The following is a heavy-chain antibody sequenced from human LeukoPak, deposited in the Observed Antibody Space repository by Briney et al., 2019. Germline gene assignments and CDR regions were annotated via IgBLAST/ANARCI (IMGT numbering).Heavy chain of an antibody. Sequence: GGSLRLSCAASGFTFSSYAMHWVRQAPGKGLEWVAVISYDGSNKYYADSVKGRFTISRDNSKNTLYLQMNSLRAEDTAVYYCARAGEEVGATTVALDYWGQGTLVTVSS. CDR3: ARAGEEVGATTVALDY. V-gene: IGHV3-30-3*01. D-gene: IGHD1-26*01. J-gene: IGHJ4*02. CDR1: GFTFSSYA. CDR2: ISYDGSNK.